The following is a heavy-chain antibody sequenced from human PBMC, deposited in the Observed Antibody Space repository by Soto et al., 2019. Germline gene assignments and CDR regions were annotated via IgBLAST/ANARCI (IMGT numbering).Heavy chain of an antibody. D-gene: IGHD3-22*01. CDR3: ARGAGYYDSSGYYYRAFNI. CDR2: IIPFFGRT. J-gene: IGHJ3*02. CDR1: GGTFSSYA. Sequence: QVQLVQSGTEVQKPGSSVKVSCKASGGTFSSYAITWVRQAPGQGLEWMGGIIPFFGRTNYAQKFQGRVTITADESTSTAYMELSSLRSEDTAVYYCARGAGYYDSSGYYYRAFNIWGQGTMVTVSS. V-gene: IGHV1-69*01.